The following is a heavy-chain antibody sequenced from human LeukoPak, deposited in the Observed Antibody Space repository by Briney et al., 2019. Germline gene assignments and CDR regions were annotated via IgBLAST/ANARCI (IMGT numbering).Heavy chain of an antibody. Sequence: SETLSLTCTVSGGSISNYYWSWIRQPPGKGLEWIGYIFYSGTTHYNPSLKSRVTISVDTSKNQFSLKLSSVTAADTAVYYCARASHDYGDFSHFDYWGQGTLVTVSS. J-gene: IGHJ4*02. CDR2: IFYSGTT. CDR3: ARASHDYGDFSHFDY. V-gene: IGHV4-59*12. CDR1: GGSISNYY. D-gene: IGHD4-17*01.